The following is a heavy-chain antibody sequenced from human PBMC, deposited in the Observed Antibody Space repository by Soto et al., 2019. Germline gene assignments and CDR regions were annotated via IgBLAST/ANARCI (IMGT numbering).Heavy chain of an antibody. J-gene: IGHJ4*02. CDR2: ISGSGGST. CDR1: GFTFSSYD. CDR3: APQQLGTSYYFDY. Sequence: EVQLLESGGGLVQPGGSLRLSCAVSGFTFSSYDMTWVRQAPGKGLEWVSVISGSGGSTYYADSVKGRFTISRDNSKSTRYLQMNNLRAEDTAVYYCAPQQLGTSYYFDYWGQGTLVTVSS. D-gene: IGHD6-13*01. V-gene: IGHV3-23*01.